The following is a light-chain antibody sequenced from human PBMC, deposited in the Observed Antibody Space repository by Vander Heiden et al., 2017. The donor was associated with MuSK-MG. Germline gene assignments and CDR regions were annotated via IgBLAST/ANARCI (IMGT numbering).Light chain of an antibody. J-gene: IGLJ1*01. Sequence: QSALTQPASVSGSPGQSITISCTGTSSDIGGYNYVSWYQHHPGKAPKLMIFEVSTRPSGVSNRFSASKSGNTASLTISGLQAEDEADYYCSSYTSTSTQVFGTGTMVTVL. CDR1: SSDIGGYNY. CDR2: EVS. V-gene: IGLV2-14*01. CDR3: SSYTSTSTQV.